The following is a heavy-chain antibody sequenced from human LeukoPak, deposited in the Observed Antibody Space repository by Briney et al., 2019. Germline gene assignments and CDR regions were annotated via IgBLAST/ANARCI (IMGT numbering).Heavy chain of an antibody. CDR1: GGTFSSYA. V-gene: IGHV1-69*05. CDR2: IIPIFGTA. D-gene: IGHD4-17*01. CDR3: ARCDGDYRSGFDY. J-gene: IGHJ4*02. Sequence: ASVKVSCKASGGTFSSYAISWVRQAPGQGLEWMGGIIPIFGTANYAQKFQGRVTITTDESTSTAYMELSSLRSDDTAVYYCARCDGDYRSGFDYWGQGTLVTVSS.